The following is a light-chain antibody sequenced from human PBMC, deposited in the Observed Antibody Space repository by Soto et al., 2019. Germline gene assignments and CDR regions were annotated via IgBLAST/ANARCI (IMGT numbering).Light chain of an antibody. J-gene: IGLJ1*01. CDR3: CSYADSRTYV. V-gene: IGLV2-23*01. CDR1: SSDVGGYNL. CDR2: EAS. Sequence: QSVLTQPAAVSGSPGQSITISCTGTSSDVGGYNLVSWYQQHPGKAPKLMIYEASKRPSGVSNRFSGSKSGNTASLTISGLQAEDEADYYCCSYADSRTYVFGNGTKVTIL.